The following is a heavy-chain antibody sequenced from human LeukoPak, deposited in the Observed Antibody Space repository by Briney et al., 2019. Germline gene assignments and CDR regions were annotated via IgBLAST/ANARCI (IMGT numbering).Heavy chain of an antibody. D-gene: IGHD6-19*01. V-gene: IGHV3-66*01. J-gene: IGHJ4*02. CDR1: GFTFSSYA. CDR2: IYSGGAT. CDR3: ARERNLEIAVAGTIFNY. Sequence: GGSLRLSCAASGFTFSSYAMSWVRQAPGKGLEWVSVIYSGGATYYADSVKGRFTISRDNSKNTLYLQMKSLRAEDTAVYYCARERNLEIAVAGTIFNYWGQGTLVTVSS.